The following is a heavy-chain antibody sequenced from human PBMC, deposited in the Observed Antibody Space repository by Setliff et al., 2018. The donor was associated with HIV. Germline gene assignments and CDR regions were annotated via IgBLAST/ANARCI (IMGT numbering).Heavy chain of an antibody. V-gene: IGHV1-2*04. Sequence: ASVKVSCKASGYTFTGYYMHWVRQAPGQGLEWMGWINPNSGGTNYAQKFQGWVTMTRDTSISTAYMELSRLRSDDTAVYYCARTSSYSSGWSAKYAFDIWGQGTMVTVTS. D-gene: IGHD6-19*01. J-gene: IGHJ3*02. CDR3: ARTSSYSSGWSAKYAFDI. CDR1: GYTFTGYY. CDR2: INPNSGGT.